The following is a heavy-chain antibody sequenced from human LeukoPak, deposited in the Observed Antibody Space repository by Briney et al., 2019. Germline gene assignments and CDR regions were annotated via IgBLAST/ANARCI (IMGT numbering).Heavy chain of an antibody. J-gene: IGHJ4*02. D-gene: IGHD5-12*01. V-gene: IGHV4-39*01. CDR2: IYYSGST. Sequence: SETLSLTRTVSGGSISGSSYYLGWIRQTPGKGLEWIGTIYYSGSTYYSPSLKSRVTISVDTSKSRFSLKLSSVTAADTAVYYCRLQLNYDYWGQGTLVTVSS. CDR1: GGSISGSSYY. CDR3: RLQLNYDY.